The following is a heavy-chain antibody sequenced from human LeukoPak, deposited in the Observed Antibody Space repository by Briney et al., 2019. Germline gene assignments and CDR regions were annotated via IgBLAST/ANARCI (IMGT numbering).Heavy chain of an antibody. V-gene: IGHV4-59*01. D-gene: IGHD2-2*01. CDR2: IHYSGGT. CDR3: AGGGYCSSSSCFAPLFDW. CDR1: GASISRYY. J-gene: IGHJ4*02. Sequence: PSETLSLTCTVSGASISRYYWSWIRQPPGKGLEGIGYIHYSGGTNYNASLKSRVAMSLDTSKNQFSLRLRSVTAADTALYFCAGGGYCSSSSCFAPLFDWWGQGTLVTVSS.